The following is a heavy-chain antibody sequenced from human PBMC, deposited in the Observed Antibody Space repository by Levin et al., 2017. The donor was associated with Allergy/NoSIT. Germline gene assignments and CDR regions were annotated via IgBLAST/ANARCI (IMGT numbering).Heavy chain of an antibody. J-gene: IGHJ4*02. D-gene: IGHD6-19*01. CDR3: ATLRYISGGYYFEY. Sequence: SVKVSCKASGGTFTRYTLTWVRLAPGQGLDWMGGIAPTIGTTNYAQKFQGRVTITADESTSTTYMDLSGLRSEDTAVYYCATLRYISGGYYFEYWGQGTLVIVSS. V-gene: IGHV1-69*13. CDR2: IAPTIGTT. CDR1: GGTFTRYT.